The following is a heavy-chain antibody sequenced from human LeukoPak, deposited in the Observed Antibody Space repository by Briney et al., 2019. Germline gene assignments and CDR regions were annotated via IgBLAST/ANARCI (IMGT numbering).Heavy chain of an antibody. Sequence: GESLRLSCAASGFTFSTYSMNWVRQAPGKGLEWVSSISYSSSYIYYADSVKGRFTISRDNAKNSLYLQMNSLRAEDTAVYYCARDLHYYDSSAYHPVSYWGQGTLVTVSS. D-gene: IGHD3-22*01. J-gene: IGHJ4*02. CDR2: ISYSSSYI. V-gene: IGHV3-21*01. CDR1: GFTFSTYS. CDR3: ARDLHYYDSSAYHPVSY.